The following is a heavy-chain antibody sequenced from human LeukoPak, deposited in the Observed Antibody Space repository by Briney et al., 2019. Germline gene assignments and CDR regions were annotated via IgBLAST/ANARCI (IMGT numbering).Heavy chain of an antibody. V-gene: IGHV3-11*01. D-gene: IGHD3-10*01. CDR1: GFTFSDYY. Sequence: GGSLRLSCAASGFTFSDYYMSWIRQAPGKGLEWVSYISSSGSTIYYADSVKGRFTISRDNAKNSLYLQMNSLRAEDTAVYYCARERRSRITMVRGVIFLDYWGQGTLVTVSS. J-gene: IGHJ4*02. CDR3: ARERRSRITMVRGVIFLDY. CDR2: ISSSGSTI.